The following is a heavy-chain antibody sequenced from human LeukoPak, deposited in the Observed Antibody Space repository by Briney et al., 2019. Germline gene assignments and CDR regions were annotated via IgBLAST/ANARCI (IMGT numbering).Heavy chain of an antibody. CDR2: VFYTGST. D-gene: IGHD1-26*01. V-gene: IGHV4-59*08. CDR3: ARQVRVTGATGEFDL. J-gene: IGHJ5*02. CDR1: GGSISSYY. Sequence: SETLSLTCTVSGGSISSYYWSWIRQPPGKGLEWIGFVFYTGSTNSNPSLDSRVTISLDTSKRQFSLNLSSVTAADTALYYCARQVRVTGATGEFDLWGPGTLVTVSS.